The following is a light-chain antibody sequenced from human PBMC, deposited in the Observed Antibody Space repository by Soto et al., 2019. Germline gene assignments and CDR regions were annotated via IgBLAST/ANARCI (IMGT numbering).Light chain of an antibody. Sequence: DIQMTQSPSSLSASVGDRVTITCQASQDISNYLNWYQQKPGKAPKLLIYDASNLETGVPSRFSGSGSGTDFTCTISILQTEDIATSYCQQYDKLPPYTFGPGTKVHI. CDR2: DAS. CDR3: QQYDKLPPYT. J-gene: IGKJ3*01. V-gene: IGKV1-33*01. CDR1: QDISNY.